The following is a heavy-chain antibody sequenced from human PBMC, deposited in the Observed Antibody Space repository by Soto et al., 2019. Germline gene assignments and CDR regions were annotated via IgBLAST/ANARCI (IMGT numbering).Heavy chain of an antibody. D-gene: IGHD5-12*01. Sequence: LRLSCAASGFTFSSYWMSWVRQAPGKGLEWVANIKQDGSEKYYVDSVKGRFTISRDNAKNSLYLQMNSLRAEDTAVYYCARARSGYDYYYYGMDVWGQGTTVTVSS. CDR2: IKQDGSEK. J-gene: IGHJ6*02. CDR3: ARARSGYDYYYYGMDV. CDR1: GFTFSSYW. V-gene: IGHV3-7*01.